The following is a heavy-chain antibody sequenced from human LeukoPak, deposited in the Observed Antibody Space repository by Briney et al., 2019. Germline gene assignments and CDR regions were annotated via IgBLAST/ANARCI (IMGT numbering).Heavy chain of an antibody. CDR1: GGSISSYY. CDR2: IYTSGST. CDR3: ARTLINPNRALAGTEDY. Sequence: SETLSLTCTVSGGSISSYYCSWIRQPAGKGLEWIGRIYTSGSTNYNPSLKSRVTMSVDTSKNQFSLKLSSVTAADTAVYYCARTLINPNRALAGTEDYWGQGTLVTVSS. D-gene: IGHD6-19*01. J-gene: IGHJ4*02. V-gene: IGHV4-4*07.